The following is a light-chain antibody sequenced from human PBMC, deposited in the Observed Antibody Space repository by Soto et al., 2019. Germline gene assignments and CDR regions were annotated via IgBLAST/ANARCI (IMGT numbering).Light chain of an antibody. CDR2: DAS. J-gene: IGKJ5*01. Sequence: EIVLQQSQATLSLSPGESLTLSCRASQPVRSYLLWYQQKPGQAHRLLIHDASNRASGTPARFSGSGSETDFTLTISSLEPEDFAVYYCKHRMNWPLTVGKGKRLEIK. CDR1: QPVRSY. V-gene: IGKV3-11*01. CDR3: KHRMNWPLT.